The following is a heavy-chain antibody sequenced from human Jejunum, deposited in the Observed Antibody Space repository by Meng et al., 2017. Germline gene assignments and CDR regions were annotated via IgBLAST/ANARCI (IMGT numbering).Heavy chain of an antibody. CDR2: ISWSTSEVKK. D-gene: IGHD5-24*01. V-gene: IGHV3-49*03. J-gene: IGHJ4*02. Sequence: GGSLRLSCTAPGFKFGDYAMTWFPQAPGKGLEWVGSISWSTSEVKKEYAASVKGRFTISIDDSKTIAYLEMDSLKTEDTGVYYCSRWLQFTAFRYWGQGTLVTVSS. CDR3: SRWLQFTAFRY. CDR1: GFKFGDYA.